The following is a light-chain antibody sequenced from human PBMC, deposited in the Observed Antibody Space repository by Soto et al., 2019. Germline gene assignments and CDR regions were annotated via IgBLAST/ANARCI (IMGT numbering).Light chain of an antibody. CDR2: EVR. Sequence: SVLTXPASVSGSPGQSITIPCTGTSSDIGGYDYVSWYQQRPGKAPKLMIYEVRYRPSGVSNRFSGSKSGNTAPLTISGLQAEDEADYYCCSYTRTSNHYFFGSGTKVTVL. V-gene: IGLV2-14*01. J-gene: IGLJ1*01. CDR3: CSYTRTSNHYF. CDR1: SSDIGGYDY.